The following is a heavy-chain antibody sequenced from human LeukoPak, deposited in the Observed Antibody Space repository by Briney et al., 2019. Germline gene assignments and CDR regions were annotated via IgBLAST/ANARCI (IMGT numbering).Heavy chain of an antibody. V-gene: IGHV3-7*01. CDR2: IKQDGSEK. D-gene: IGHD2-15*01. Sequence: GGSPRLSCAASGFTFSNYWMNWVRQAPGKGLEWVARIKQDGSEKYYVESVKGRFTISRDNAKKSVYLQMDSLRAEDTAVYYCAREGYCSGGICSYDNWGQGTLVTVSS. CDR1: GFTFSNYW. J-gene: IGHJ4*02. CDR3: AREGYCSGGICSYDN.